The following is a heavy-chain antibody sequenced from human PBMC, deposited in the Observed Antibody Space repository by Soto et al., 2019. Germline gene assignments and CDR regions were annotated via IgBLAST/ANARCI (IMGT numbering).Heavy chain of an antibody. Sequence: QVQLQESGPGLVKPSETLSLTCTVSGDSIRSSSHYWAWNRQPPGKGLEWIGGFYYSGSPYYNPSLKSRVNMSVDTSKNQFSLNLNSVTAADTAVYYCYINGFWGQGTLVTVAS. J-gene: IGHJ1*01. CDR2: FYYSGSP. D-gene: IGHD2-8*01. CDR3: YINGF. V-gene: IGHV4-39*01. CDR1: GDSIRSSSHY.